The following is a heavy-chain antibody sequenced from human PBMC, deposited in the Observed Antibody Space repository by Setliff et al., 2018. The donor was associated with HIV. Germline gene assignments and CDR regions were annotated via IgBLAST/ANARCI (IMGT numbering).Heavy chain of an antibody. CDR1: GGTFSSYA. CDR2: IIPIVDIA. D-gene: IGHD1-26*01. CDR3: AGGAYRRRDGGTYFYQFDF. Sequence: SVKVSCKASGGTFSSYAISWVRQAPGQGLEWMGGIIPIVDIAKYAQKFQDRVTITADKSTSTAFMELSSLRSEDTAVHYCAGGAYRRRDGGTYFYQFDFWGRGTLVTAPQ. V-gene: IGHV1-69*10. J-gene: IGHJ4*02.